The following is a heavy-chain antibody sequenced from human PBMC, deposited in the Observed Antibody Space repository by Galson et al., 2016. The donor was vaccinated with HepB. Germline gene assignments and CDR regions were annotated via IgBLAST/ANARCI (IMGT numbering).Heavy chain of an antibody. CDR3: ARDPDESFDGWYVEEFDH. J-gene: IGHJ4*02. V-gene: IGHV1-18*04. CDR2: ISGYNDKI. D-gene: IGHD6-19*01. Sequence: QSGAEVKKPGESLTTSCKASGYSFISYGISWVRQAPGQGLEWMGWISGYNDKIKYAQKFQGRVTMTTDTSASTAYLHLRSLRYDDTAVYYCARDPDESFDGWYVEEFDHWGQGTLVTVSS. CDR1: GYSFISYG.